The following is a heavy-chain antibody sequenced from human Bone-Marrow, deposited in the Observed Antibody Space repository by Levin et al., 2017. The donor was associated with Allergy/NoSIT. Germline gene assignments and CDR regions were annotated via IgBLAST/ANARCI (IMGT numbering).Heavy chain of an antibody. CDR2: ISWSSSVI. J-gene: IGHJ4*02. CDR1: GFVFDDYA. CDR3: AKAKTNSGFVVGFDS. V-gene: IGHV3-9*01. D-gene: IGHD1-26*01. Sequence: GGSLRLSCTASGFVFDDYAMHWVRLSPGKGLEWVSGISWSSSVIAYAASVKGRFTISRDNVKKSVYLQMNNLKTEDTALYYCAKAKTNSGFVVGFDSWGQGTRVIVSP.